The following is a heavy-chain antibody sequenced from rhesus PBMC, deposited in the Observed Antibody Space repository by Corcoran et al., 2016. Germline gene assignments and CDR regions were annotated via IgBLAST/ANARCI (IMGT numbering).Heavy chain of an antibody. CDR2: IYGSSGST. Sequence: QVQLQESGPGVVKPSETLSLTCAVSGSSISSGYDWSWIRQPPGKGLEWIGDIYGSSGSTNYNPSLKNRVTISKDTSKNQFSLKLSSVTAADTAVYYCARQTVGTVDYWGQGVLVTVSS. CDR3: ARQTVGTVDY. CDR1: GSSISSGYD. J-gene: IGHJ4*01. D-gene: IGHD5-24*01. V-gene: IGHV4-76*01.